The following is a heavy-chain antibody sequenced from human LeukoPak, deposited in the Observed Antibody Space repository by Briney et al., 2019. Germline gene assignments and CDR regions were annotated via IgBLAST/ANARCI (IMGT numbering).Heavy chain of an antibody. D-gene: IGHD3-16*01. CDR3: ASPGGVYDYVFDY. Sequence: GGSLRLSCAASGFTFSSVSMNWVRQAPGKGLEWISYISRSGSTIYYADSVKGRVTISRDNAKNSLYLQMNSLRAEDTAVYYCASPGGVYDYVFDYWGQGTLVTVSS. CDR1: GFTFSSVS. CDR2: ISRSGSTI. V-gene: IGHV3-48*01. J-gene: IGHJ4*02.